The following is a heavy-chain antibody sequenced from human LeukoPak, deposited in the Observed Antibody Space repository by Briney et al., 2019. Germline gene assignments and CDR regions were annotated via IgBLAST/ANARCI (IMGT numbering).Heavy chain of an antibody. D-gene: IGHD2-2*01. V-gene: IGHV1-18*01. Sequence: ASVKVSCKASGYTFTSYGISWVRQAPGQGLEWMGWISAYNGNTNYAQKLQGRVTMTTDTSTSTAYMELRSLRSDDTAVYYCARDCSSTSCYLGRSRNAFDIWGQGTTVTVSS. CDR2: ISAYNGNT. CDR1: GYTFTSYG. CDR3: ARDCSSTSCYLGRSRNAFDI. J-gene: IGHJ3*02.